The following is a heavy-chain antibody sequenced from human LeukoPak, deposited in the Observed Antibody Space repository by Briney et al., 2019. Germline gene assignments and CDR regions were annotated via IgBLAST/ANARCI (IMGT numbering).Heavy chain of an antibody. CDR2: IYYSGST. Sequence: PSETLSLTCTVSGGSISSYYWSWLRQPPGKGLEWLGYIYYSGSTNYNPSLKSRVTISVDTSKNQFSLKLSSVTAADTAVYYCARDRAPSSCWFQYNWFDRWGQGTLVTVSS. D-gene: IGHD6-19*01. J-gene: IGHJ5*02. CDR1: GGSISSYY. CDR3: ARDRAPSSCWFQYNWFDR. V-gene: IGHV4-59*01.